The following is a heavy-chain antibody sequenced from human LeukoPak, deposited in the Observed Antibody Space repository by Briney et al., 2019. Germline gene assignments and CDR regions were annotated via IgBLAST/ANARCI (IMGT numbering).Heavy chain of an antibody. CDR3: ARSYYDILTGIPLAFDY. V-gene: IGHV3-21*01. D-gene: IGHD3-9*01. Sequence: GGSLRLSCAASGFTFSSYSMNWVRQAPGKGLEWVSSISGSSSYIYYADSVKGRFTISRDNAKNSLYQQMNSLRAEDTAVYYCARSYYDILTGIPLAFDYWGQGTLVTVSS. CDR2: ISGSSSYI. CDR1: GFTFSSYS. J-gene: IGHJ4*02.